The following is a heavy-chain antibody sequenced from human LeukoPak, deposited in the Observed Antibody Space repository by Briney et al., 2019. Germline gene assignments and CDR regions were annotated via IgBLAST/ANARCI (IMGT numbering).Heavy chain of an antibody. CDR3: ATGPYDFLDRVTFDY. CDR1: GYTLSELS. CDR2: FDPEDGET. J-gene: IGHJ4*02. Sequence: ASVKVSCKVSGYTLSELSMHWVRQAPGKGLEWMGGFDPEDGETIYAQKFQGRVTMTEDTSTDTAYMELSSLRSEDTAVYYCATGPYDFLDRVTFDYWGQGTLVTASS. V-gene: IGHV1-24*01. D-gene: IGHD3-3*01.